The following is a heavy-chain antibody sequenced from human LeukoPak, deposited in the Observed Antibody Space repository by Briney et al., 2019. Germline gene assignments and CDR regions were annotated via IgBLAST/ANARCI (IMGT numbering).Heavy chain of an antibody. V-gene: IGHV3-74*01. CDR3: ARALKYNSGYDWGGDY. J-gene: IGHJ4*02. CDR1: GFSFSDYW. Sequence: GGSLILSCAASGFSFSDYWMQWVRQAPGKGLVWISRITSDGSDTNYADSVKGRFTISRDNAKNTLYLQMNSLRAEDTAVYYCARALKYNSGYDWGGDYWGQGTLVTVSS. CDR2: ITSDGSDT. D-gene: IGHD5-12*01.